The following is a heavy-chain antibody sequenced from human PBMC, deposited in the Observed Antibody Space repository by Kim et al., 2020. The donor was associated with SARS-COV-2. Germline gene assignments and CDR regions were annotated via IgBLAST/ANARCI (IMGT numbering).Heavy chain of an antibody. V-gene: IGHV3-11*05. CDR1: GFTFNDSY. D-gene: IGHD3-10*01. CDR3: ARGGGLSGFFDY. Sequence: GGSLRLSCAASGFTFNDSYMSWIRQAPGKGLEWVSYISSSTGYTNYADSVKGRFTISRDNAKNSLYLQMNSLRAEDTAVYYCARGGGLSGFFDYCGQGTL. CDR2: ISSSTGYT. J-gene: IGHJ4*02.